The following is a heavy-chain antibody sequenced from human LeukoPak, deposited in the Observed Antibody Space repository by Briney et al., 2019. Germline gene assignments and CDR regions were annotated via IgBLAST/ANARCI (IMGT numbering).Heavy chain of an antibody. CDR3: ARDSRGRWSPKEHFDY. CDR1: GGSISSSSYY. Sequence: PSETLSLTCTVSGGSISSSSYYWGWIRQPPGKGLEWIGSIYYSGSTYYNPSLKSRVTISVDTSKNQFSLKLSSVTAADTAVYYCARDSRGRWSPKEHFDYWGQGTLVTVSS. V-gene: IGHV4-39*01. CDR2: IYYSGST. J-gene: IGHJ4*02. D-gene: IGHD6-19*01.